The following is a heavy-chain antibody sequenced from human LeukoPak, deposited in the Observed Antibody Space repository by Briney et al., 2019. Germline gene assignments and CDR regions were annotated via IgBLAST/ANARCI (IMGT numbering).Heavy chain of an antibody. V-gene: IGHV4-4*07. D-gene: IGHD5-12*01. CDR3: ARAYEAHYYYYYMDV. Sequence: PSETLSPTCTVSGGSISSYYWSWIRQPAGKGLEWIGRIYTSGSTNYNPSLKSRVTMSVDTSKNQFSLKLSSVTAADTAVYYCARAYEAHYYYYYMDVWGKGTTVTVSS. CDR2: IYTSGST. J-gene: IGHJ6*03. CDR1: GGSISSYY.